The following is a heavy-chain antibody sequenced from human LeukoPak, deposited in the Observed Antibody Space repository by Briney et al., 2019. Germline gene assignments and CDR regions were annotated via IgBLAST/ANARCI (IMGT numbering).Heavy chain of an antibody. J-gene: IGHJ4*02. D-gene: IGHD3-22*01. V-gene: IGHV3-66*02. CDR1: GFTVSSNY. CDR2: IYSGGST. Sequence: GGSLRLSCAASGFTVSSNYMSWVRQAPGKGLGWVSVIYSGGSTYYADSVKGRFTISRDNSKNTLYLQMNSLRAEDTAVYYCARDYYDSSGYSFFDYWGQGTLVTVSS. CDR3: ARDYYDSSGYSFFDY.